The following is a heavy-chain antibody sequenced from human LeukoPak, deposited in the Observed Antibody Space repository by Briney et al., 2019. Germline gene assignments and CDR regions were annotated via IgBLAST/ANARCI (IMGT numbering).Heavy chain of an antibody. CDR1: GFTFSSYA. J-gene: IGHJ5*02. CDR2: ISGNAGST. CDR3: AKDGRGIQLSFDP. D-gene: IGHD5-18*01. V-gene: IGHV3-23*01. Sequence: GGSLRLSCAASGFTFSSYAMSWVRQAPGKGLEWVSAISGNAGSTYYADSVKGRFTISRDNSKNTLYLQMNSLRAEDTAVYYCAKDGRGIQLSFDPRGQGTLVTVSS.